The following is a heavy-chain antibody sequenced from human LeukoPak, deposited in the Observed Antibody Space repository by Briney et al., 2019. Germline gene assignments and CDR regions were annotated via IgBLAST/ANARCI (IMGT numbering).Heavy chain of an antibody. Sequence: SETLSLTCTVSGGSISSYYWSWIRQPPGQGLEWIGYIYYSGSTNYNPSLKSRVTISVDTSKNQFSLKLSSVTAADMAVYYCARVSIAAAGTGVDYWGQGTLVTVSS. CDR3: ARVSIAAAGTGVDY. CDR2: IYYSGST. V-gene: IGHV4-59*01. J-gene: IGHJ4*01. CDR1: GGSISSYY. D-gene: IGHD6-13*01.